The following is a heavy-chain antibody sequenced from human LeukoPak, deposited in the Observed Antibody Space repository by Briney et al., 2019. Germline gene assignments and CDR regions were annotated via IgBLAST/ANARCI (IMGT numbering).Heavy chain of an antibody. D-gene: IGHD2-2*01. CDR2: ISSSSSYI. Sequence: PGGSLRLSCAASGFTFSSYSMNWVRQASGKGLEWVSSISSSSSYIYYADSVKGRFTISRDNAKNSLYLQMNSLRAEDTAVYYCARLIVPAAMLSAFDIWGQGTMVTVSS. V-gene: IGHV3-21*01. CDR1: GFTFSSYS. CDR3: ARLIVPAAMLSAFDI. J-gene: IGHJ3*02.